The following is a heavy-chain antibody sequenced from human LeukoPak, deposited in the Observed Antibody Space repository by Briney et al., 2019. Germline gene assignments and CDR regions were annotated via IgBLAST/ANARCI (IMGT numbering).Heavy chain of an antibody. CDR3: ARDRRGIFFDY. V-gene: IGHV3-7*01. J-gene: IGHJ4*02. CDR1: GFTFSSYW. CDR2: IKQDGSEK. Sequence: GGSLRLSCAASGFTFSSYWMSWVRQAPGKGLEWVANIKQDGSEKYYVDSVKGRFTISRDNAKNSLYLQMNSLRAEDTAMYYCARDRRGIFFDYWGQGTLVTVSS. D-gene: IGHD6-13*01.